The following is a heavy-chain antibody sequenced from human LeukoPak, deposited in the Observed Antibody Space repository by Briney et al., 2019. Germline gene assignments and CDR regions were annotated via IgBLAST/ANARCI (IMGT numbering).Heavy chain of an antibody. CDR2: IIPIFGTA. CDR3: ARDSAYYYDSSAIYY. J-gene: IGHJ4*02. V-gene: IGHV1-69*05. Sequence: SVKVSCKASGGTFSSYAISLVRQAPGQGLEWMGRIIPIFGTANYAQKYQGRVTITTDESTSTAYMELSSLRSEDTAVYYCARDSAYYYDSSAIYYWGQGTLVTVSS. D-gene: IGHD3-22*01. CDR1: GGTFSSYA.